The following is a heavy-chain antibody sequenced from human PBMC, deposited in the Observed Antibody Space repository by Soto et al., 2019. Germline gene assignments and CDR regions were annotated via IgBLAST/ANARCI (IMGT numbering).Heavy chain of an antibody. CDR1: GFTFSSYG. D-gene: IGHD3-22*01. CDR2: IWYDGSNK. J-gene: IGHJ6*02. V-gene: IGHV3-33*01. Sequence: QVQLVESGGGVVQPGRSLRLSCAASGFTFSSYGMHWVRQAPGKGLEWVAVIWYDGSNKYYADSVKGRFTISRDNSKNTLYLQMKSLRAEDTAVYYCARDDYDSSGYYYVFMGPRPPYYYYGMDVWGQGTTVTVSS. CDR3: ARDDYDSSGYYYVFMGPRPPYYYYGMDV.